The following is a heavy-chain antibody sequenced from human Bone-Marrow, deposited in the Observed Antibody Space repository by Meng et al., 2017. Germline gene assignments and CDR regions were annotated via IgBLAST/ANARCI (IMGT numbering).Heavy chain of an antibody. V-gene: IGHV1-2*06. CDR1: GDTIAAYW. CDR2: IDPNNDHT. J-gene: IGHJ4*02. CDR3: ARDEDISAAGKLFGDY. Sequence: QVQLVQSGTVVKKPGASVKLSCKPSGDTIAAYWIHWLRQAPGQGLEWMGRIDPNNDHTQYAQNFQGRVTMTSDTSISTVYMELNGLRSDDTAVYYCARDEDISAAGKLFGDYWGQGTLVTVSS. D-gene: IGHD6-13*01.